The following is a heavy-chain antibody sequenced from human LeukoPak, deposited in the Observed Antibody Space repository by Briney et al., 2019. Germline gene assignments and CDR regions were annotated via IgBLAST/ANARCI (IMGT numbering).Heavy chain of an antibody. Sequence: PGGSLRLSCAASGFTFSSYEMNWVRQAPGKGLEWVSYISSSGSTIYYADSVKGRFTISRDNAKNSLYLQMNSLRAEDTAVYYRAREIKSFGYYDSSGYYRGSAFDIWGQGTMVTVSS. J-gene: IGHJ3*02. CDR2: ISSSGSTI. CDR3: AREIKSFGYYDSSGYYRGSAFDI. D-gene: IGHD3-22*01. V-gene: IGHV3-48*03. CDR1: GFTFSSYE.